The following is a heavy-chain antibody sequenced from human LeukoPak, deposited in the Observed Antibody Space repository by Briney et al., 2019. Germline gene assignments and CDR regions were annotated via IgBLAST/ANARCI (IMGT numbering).Heavy chain of an antibody. Sequence: GASAKVSCKASGYTFTSYGISWVRQAPGQGLEWMGWISAYNGNTNYAQKLQGRVTMTTDTSTSTAYMELRSLRSDDTAVYYCARDVEWVTTAWVTKRILDYWGQGTLVTVSS. J-gene: IGHJ4*02. CDR2: ISAYNGNT. V-gene: IGHV1-18*01. CDR3: ARDVEWVTTAWVTKRILDY. D-gene: IGHD4-17*01. CDR1: GYTFTSYG.